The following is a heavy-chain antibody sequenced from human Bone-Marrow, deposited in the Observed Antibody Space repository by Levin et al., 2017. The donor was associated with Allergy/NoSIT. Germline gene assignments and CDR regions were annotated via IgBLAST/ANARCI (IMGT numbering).Heavy chain of an antibody. J-gene: IGHJ4*02. CDR3: ASSAAKKRGIAAAGSDFDY. V-gene: IGHV7-4-1*02. CDR2: INTNTGNP. CDR1: GYTFTSYA. Sequence: GESLKISCKASGYTFTSYAMNWVRQAPGQGLEWMGWINTNTGNPTYAQGFTGRFVFSLDTSVSTAYLQISSLKAEDTAVYYCASSAAKKRGIAAAGSDFDYWGQGTLVTVSS. D-gene: IGHD6-13*01.